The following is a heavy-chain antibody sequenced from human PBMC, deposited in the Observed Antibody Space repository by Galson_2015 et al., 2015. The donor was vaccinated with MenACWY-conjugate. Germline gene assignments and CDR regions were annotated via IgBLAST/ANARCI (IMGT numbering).Heavy chain of an antibody. J-gene: IGHJ4*02. D-gene: IGHD3-10*01. CDR1: GGSVSSGSYY. V-gene: IGHV4-61*01. CDR3: ARDRTGKDSLDY. CDR2: IYYSGST. Sequence: LSLTCTVSGGSVSSGSYYWSWIRQPPGRGLEWIGYIYYSGSTNYNPSLKSRVTISVDTSKNQFSLKLSSVTAADTAVYYCARDRTGKDSLDYWGQGTLVTVSS.